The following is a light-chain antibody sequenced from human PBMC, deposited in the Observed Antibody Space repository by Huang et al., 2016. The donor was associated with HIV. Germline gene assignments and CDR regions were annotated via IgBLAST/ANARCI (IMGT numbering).Light chain of an antibody. Sequence: DIQMTQSPSSLSASVGDRVTITCRASQGISNSLAWYQQKPGKAPKLLLYAASRWESGVPSRFSGSGSGTDYTLTISSLQPEDFATYYCQQYYSTPQTFGQRTKVEIK. V-gene: IGKV1-NL1*01. CDR2: AAS. CDR1: QGISNS. J-gene: IGKJ1*01. CDR3: QQYYSTPQT.